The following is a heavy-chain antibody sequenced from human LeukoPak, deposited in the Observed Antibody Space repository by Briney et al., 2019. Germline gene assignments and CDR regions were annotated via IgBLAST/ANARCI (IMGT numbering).Heavy chain of an antibody. Sequence: SETLSLTCTVSGGSISSHYWIWIRQPPGKGLEWIGYIYYSGNTNYNPSLKSRATISVDTSKNQFSLKLSSVTAADTAVYYCARSPSYYYADYWGQGTLVTVSS. V-gene: IGHV4-59*11. J-gene: IGHJ4*02. CDR2: IYYSGNT. CDR1: GGSISSHY. D-gene: IGHD3-10*01. CDR3: ARSPSYYYADY.